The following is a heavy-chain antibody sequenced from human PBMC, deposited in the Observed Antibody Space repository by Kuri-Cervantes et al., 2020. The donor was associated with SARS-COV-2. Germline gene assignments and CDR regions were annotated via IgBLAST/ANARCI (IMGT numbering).Heavy chain of an antibody. CDR1: GFTFSSYA. V-gene: IGHV3-30-3*01. Sequence: LSLTCAASGFTFSSYAMHWVRQAPGKGLEWVAVISYDGSNKYYADSVKGRFTIFRDNSKNTLYLQMNSLRAEDTAVYYCSRDGYDSSGYYLDYWGQGTLVTVSS. J-gene: IGHJ4*02. CDR2: ISYDGSNK. D-gene: IGHD3-22*01. CDR3: SRDGYDSSGYYLDY.